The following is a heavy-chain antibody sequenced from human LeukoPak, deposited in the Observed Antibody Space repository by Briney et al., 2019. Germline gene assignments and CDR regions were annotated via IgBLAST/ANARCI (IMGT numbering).Heavy chain of an antibody. CDR2: INHSGST. Sequence: SETLTLTCAVYGGSFSGYYWSWIRQPPGKGLKWIGEINHSGSTNYNPSLKSRVTISVDTSKNQFSLKLSSVTAADTALYYYARGLGDSSDYYYLGYWGRGTRVTVSS. CDR3: ARGLGDSSDYYYLGY. D-gene: IGHD3-22*01. CDR1: GGSFSGYY. J-gene: IGHJ4*02. V-gene: IGHV4-34*01.